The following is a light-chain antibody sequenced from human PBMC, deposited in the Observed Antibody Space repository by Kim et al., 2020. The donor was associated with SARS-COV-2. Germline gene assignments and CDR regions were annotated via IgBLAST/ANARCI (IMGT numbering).Light chain of an antibody. CDR3: QQYDGLPLT. V-gene: IGKV1-33*01. J-gene: IGKJ4*01. Sequence: ASEGDRVTITCQASQDIRYYLNWYQQKPGKAPKLLIFDATELEPGVPSRFSGRGSGTDFTFTIISLQPEDFGIYYCQQYDGLPLTFGGGTKVDIK. CDR1: QDIRYY. CDR2: DAT.